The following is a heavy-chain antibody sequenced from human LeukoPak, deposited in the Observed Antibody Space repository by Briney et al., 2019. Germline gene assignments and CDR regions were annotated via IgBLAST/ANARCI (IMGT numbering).Heavy chain of an antibody. Sequence: GRSLRLSCAASGFIFSSYGMHWVRQAPGKGLEWVAVIWYDGSTKHYADSVKGRFTISRDNSKSTLYLQMNSLRADDTALYYCARGGPTVTTSNYYGIDVWGQGTTVTVSS. J-gene: IGHJ6*02. CDR3: ARGGPTVTTSNYYGIDV. CDR2: IWYDGSTK. V-gene: IGHV3-33*01. CDR1: GFIFSSYG. D-gene: IGHD4-11*01.